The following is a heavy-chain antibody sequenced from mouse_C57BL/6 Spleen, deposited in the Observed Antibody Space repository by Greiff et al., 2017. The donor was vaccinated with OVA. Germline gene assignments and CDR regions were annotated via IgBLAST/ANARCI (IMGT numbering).Heavy chain of an antibody. J-gene: IGHJ4*01. V-gene: IGHV6-6*01. D-gene: IGHD1-1*01. CDR1: GFTFSDAW. CDR2: IRNKANNHAT. Sequence: EVKLQESGGGLVQPGGSMKLSCAASGFTFSDAWMDWVRQSPEKGLEWVAEIRNKANNHATYYAESVKGRFTISRDDSKSSVYLQMNSLRAEDTGIYYCTVRGYYYGLDLYAMDYWGQGTSVTVSS. CDR3: TVRGYYYGLDLYAMDY.